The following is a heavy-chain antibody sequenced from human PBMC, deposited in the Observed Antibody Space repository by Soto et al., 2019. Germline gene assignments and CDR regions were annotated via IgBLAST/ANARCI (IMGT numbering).Heavy chain of an antibody. J-gene: IGHJ6*02. CDR3: ARGRHSSSPYYYYYYGMDV. Sequence: PSETLSLTCAVYGGSFSGYYWCWIRQPPGTGLEWIGEINHSGSTNYNPSLKSRVTISVDTSKNQFSLKLSSVTAADTAVYYCARGRHSSSPYYYYYYGMDVWGQGTTVTVSS. D-gene: IGHD6-13*01. CDR2: INHSGST. V-gene: IGHV4-34*01. CDR1: GGSFSGYY.